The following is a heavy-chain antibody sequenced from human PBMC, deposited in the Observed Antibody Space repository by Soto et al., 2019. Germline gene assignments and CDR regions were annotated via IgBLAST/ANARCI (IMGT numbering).Heavy chain of an antibody. CDR3: ARDPNGYKDY. CDR2: IKEGGSEK. CDR1: GFTFSRYW. V-gene: IGHV3-7*01. Sequence: PGGSLRLSCADSGFTFSRYWMSWVRQAPGKGLEWVADIKEGGSEKYYVDSVKGRFTISRDNAKNSLYLQMNSLRAEDTAVYYCARDPNGYKDYWGQGTLVTVSS. J-gene: IGHJ4*02. D-gene: IGHD1-20*01.